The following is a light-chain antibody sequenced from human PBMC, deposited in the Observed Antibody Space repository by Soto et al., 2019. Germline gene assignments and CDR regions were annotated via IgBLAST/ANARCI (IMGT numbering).Light chain of an antibody. CDR2: GAS. CDR3: QQYGSSPWT. CDR1: QSVSSGY. J-gene: IGKJ1*01. Sequence: EIVLTQSPGTLSLSPGERATLSCRASQSVSSGYLAWYQHKPGQAPRLLIFGASIRATGIPDRFSGSGSGTEFTLTISRLEPEDFAVYYCQQYGSSPWTFGQGTKVEIK. V-gene: IGKV3-20*01.